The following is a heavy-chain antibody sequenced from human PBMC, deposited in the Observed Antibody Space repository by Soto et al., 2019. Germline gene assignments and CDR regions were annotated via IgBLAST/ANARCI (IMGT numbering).Heavy chain of an antibody. V-gene: IGHV3-30-3*02. CDR2: ISYDGSNK. D-gene: IGHD6-6*01. CDR3: VKKEQLPEWGYYYYYGMDV. Sequence: PGGSLRLSCAASGFTFSSYAMHWVRQAPGKGLEWVAVISYDGSNKYYADSVKGRFTISRDNSKNTLYLQMNSLRAEDTAVYYSVKKEQLPEWGYYYYYGMDVWGQGTTVTVSS. CDR1: GFTFSSYA. J-gene: IGHJ6*02.